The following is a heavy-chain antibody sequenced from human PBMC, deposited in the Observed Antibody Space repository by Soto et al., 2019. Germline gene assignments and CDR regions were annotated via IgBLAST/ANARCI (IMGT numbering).Heavy chain of an antibody. Sequence: HVQLQESGPGLVKPSQTLSLTCNVSGGSISSGTSYWTWIRQHPGEGLEWIGHIYFTGATYSNPSLRSRLTMSVDTSKNQFSLKLTSVTAADTATYYCASIPRRGYSYGIDYWGQGTLVTVSS. D-gene: IGHD2-21*02. CDR1: GGSISSGTSY. J-gene: IGHJ4*02. CDR3: ASIPRRGYSYGIDY. CDR2: IYFTGAT. V-gene: IGHV4-31*03.